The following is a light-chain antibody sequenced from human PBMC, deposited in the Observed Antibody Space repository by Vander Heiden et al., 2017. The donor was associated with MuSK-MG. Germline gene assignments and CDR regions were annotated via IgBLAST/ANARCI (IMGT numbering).Light chain of an antibody. Sequence: EIVLTQSPGTLSLSLGERATLSCRASKSVSSSYLAWYQQKPGKAPRLLIYGASSRATGIPERFSGSGSGTDFTLTISRLQPEDFAAYYCQQYGSTPRTFGQGTRLEIK. CDR3: QQYGSTPRT. V-gene: IGKV3-20*01. J-gene: IGKJ5*01. CDR1: KSVSSSY. CDR2: GAS.